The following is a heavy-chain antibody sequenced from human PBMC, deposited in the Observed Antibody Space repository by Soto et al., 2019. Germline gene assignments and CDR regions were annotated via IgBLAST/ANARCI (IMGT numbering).Heavy chain of an antibody. CDR1: GFTFSSYA. Sequence: EVQLLESGGGSVQPGGSLRLSCAASGFTFSSYAMSWVRQTPGKGMEWVSGISYTGDGGYGYATYYADSVRGRFTISRDNFKSPLHLQMNSLGAEDTAVYYCAKEGISRKLVFDHWGQGTLVTVSS. CDR3: AKEGISRKLVFDH. V-gene: IGHV3-23*01. CDR2: ISYTGDGGYGYAT. J-gene: IGHJ4*02.